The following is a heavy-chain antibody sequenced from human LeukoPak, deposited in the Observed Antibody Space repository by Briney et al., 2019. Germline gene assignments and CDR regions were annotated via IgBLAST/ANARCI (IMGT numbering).Heavy chain of an antibody. Sequence: PSETLSLTCAVSGDSISSGGYPWSWIRQPPGKGLEWIGYIYHGGSAYYSPSLKSRANISVDKSKNQFSLKLSSVTAADTAVYYCARYFSGGQFKWFDPWGQGTLVTVSS. CDR3: ARYFSGGQFKWFDP. J-gene: IGHJ5*02. CDR2: IYHGGSA. D-gene: IGHD1-26*01. CDR1: GDSISSGGYP. V-gene: IGHV4-30-2*01.